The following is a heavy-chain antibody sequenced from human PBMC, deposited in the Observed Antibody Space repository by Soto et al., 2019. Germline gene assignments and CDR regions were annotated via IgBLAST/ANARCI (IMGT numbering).Heavy chain of an antibody. V-gene: IGHV3-7*01. CDR3: ARFLWWYSSPDDLFDF. Sequence: GGSLRLSCAASGFTFSSYWMSWVRQAPGKGLEWVANIKQDGSEKYYVDSVKGRFTISRDNAKNSLYLQMNSLRAEDTAVYYCARFLWWYSSPDDLFDFWGQGSMVP. CDR1: GFTFSSYW. J-gene: IGHJ3*01. CDR2: IKQDGSEK. D-gene: IGHD2-21*01.